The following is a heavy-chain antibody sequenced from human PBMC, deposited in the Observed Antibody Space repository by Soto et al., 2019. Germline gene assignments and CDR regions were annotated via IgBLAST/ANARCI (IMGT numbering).Heavy chain of an antibody. Sequence: QVQLVESGGGGVQPGRSLRLSCAVSGFTLSSYGMHWVRQAPGKGLEWVAFISDDESNKYYAGSVKGRFTISRDNSKNTLYLQMSSLRSDDTALYYCTKEADAFDVWGQGTMVTVSS. V-gene: IGHV3-30*18. CDR1: GFTLSSYG. CDR2: ISDDESNK. J-gene: IGHJ3*01. CDR3: TKEADAFDV.